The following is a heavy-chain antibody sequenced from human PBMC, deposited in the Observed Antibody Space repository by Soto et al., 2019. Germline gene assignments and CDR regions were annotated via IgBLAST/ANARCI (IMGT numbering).Heavy chain of an antibody. CDR2: IYYDGSKK. CDR1: GFSFSNYG. D-gene: IGHD2-2*01. Sequence: GGSLRLSCAASGFSFSNYGMHWVRQAPCKGLEWVAVIYYDGSKKFSADSVKGRLTISRDSFKNSLYLQMDSLRAEDTAVYCCVRDSNQLEGADAFDIRGPAIVITVTS. J-gene: IGHJ3*02. CDR3: VRDSNQLEGADAFDI. V-gene: IGHV3-30*03.